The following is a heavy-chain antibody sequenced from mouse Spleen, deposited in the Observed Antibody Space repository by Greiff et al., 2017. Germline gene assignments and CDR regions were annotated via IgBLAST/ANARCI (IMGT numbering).Heavy chain of an antibody. Sequence: QVQLQQSGAELVRPGASVTLSCKASGYTFTDYEMHWVKQTPVHGLEWIGAIDPETGGTAYNQKFKGKAILTADKSSSTAYMELRSLTSEDSAVYYCTRSDGTGHSFDYWGQGTTLTVSS. J-gene: IGHJ2*01. D-gene: IGHD3-3*01. CDR2: IDPETGGT. CDR1: GYTFTDYE. V-gene: IGHV1-15*01. CDR3: TRSDGTGHSFDY.